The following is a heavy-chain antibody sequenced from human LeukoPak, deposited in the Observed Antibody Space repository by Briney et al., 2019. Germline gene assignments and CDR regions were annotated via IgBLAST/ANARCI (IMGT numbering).Heavy chain of an antibody. CDR3: ARGDSSSWYKAG. CDR2: MNPNSGNT. J-gene: IGHJ4*02. CDR1: GYTFTSYD. D-gene: IGHD6-13*01. Sequence: ASVKVSCKAPGYTFTSYDINWVRQATGQGLEWMGWMNPNSGNTGYAQKFQGRVTMTRNTSISTAYMELSSLRSEDTAVYYCARGDSSSWYKAGWGQGTLVTVSS. V-gene: IGHV1-8*01.